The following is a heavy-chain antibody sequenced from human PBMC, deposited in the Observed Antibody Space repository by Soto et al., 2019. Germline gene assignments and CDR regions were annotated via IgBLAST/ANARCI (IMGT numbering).Heavy chain of an antibody. CDR2: VSRSGGST. V-gene: IGHV3-23*01. D-gene: IGHD3-22*01. J-gene: IGHJ4*02. Sequence: GGSLRLSCAASGFTFSSSAMSWVRQAPGKGLEWVSAVSRSGGSTYYADSVKGRFTISRDNSKSTLFLQMNSLRAEDTAVYYCAKALSTLSYDSSGYYPTDYYYFNYWGQGTLVTVSS. CDR3: AKALSTLSYDSSGYYPTDYYYFNY. CDR1: GFTFSSSA.